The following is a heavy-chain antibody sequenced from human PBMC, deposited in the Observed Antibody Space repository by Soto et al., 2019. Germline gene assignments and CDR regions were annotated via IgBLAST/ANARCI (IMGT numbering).Heavy chain of an antibody. CDR3: ARDSIFGVVNGMDV. J-gene: IGHJ6*02. V-gene: IGHV1-18*04. CDR1: GYTFSRYG. Sequence: GASVKVSFKASGYTFSRYGISWLRQAPGQGLEWMGWISCYDGNTNYAQRFQDRVTLMTDSSTSTAYMEVRSLRSEDTAMYYCARDSIFGVVNGMDVWGQGTTVTVSS. CDR2: ISCYDGNT. D-gene: IGHD3-3*01.